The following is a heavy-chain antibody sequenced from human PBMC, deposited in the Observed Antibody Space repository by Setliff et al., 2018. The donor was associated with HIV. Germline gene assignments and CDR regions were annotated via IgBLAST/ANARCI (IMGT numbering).Heavy chain of an antibody. CDR2: IRSKIDGETT. V-gene: IGHV3-15*01. Sequence: GGSLRLSCAGSGFTFSDAWITWVRQAPGKGLEWLGRIRSKIDGETTDYAAPVKGRFTISRDDSKNTVYLHMNSLKTEDTAVYYCIWSGSSGLYYFDHWGQGTLVTVSS. CDR3: IWSGSSGLYYFDH. CDR1: GFTFSDAW. J-gene: IGHJ4*02. D-gene: IGHD3-22*01.